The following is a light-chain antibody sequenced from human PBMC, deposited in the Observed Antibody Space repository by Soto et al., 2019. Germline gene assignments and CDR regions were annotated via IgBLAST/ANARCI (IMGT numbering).Light chain of an antibody. CDR2: GAS. V-gene: IGKV3-15*01. CDR1: QSVSSN. CDR3: QQYNNWPPWT. J-gene: IGKJ1*01. Sequence: EIVMTQSPATLSVSPGERATLSCRASQSVSSNLAWYQQKPGQAPRLLIYGASTRATGIPARFSGSGSGTEFTLTISSLQSEDFAVYDCQQYNNWPPWTFGQGTKVGIK.